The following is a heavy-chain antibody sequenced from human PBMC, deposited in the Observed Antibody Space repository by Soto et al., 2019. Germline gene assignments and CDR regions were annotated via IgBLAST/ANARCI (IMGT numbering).Heavy chain of an antibody. Sequence: GGSLRLSCAASGFTFSSYAMSWVRQAPGKGLEWVSAISGSGGSTYYADSGKGRFTISRDNSKNTLYLQMNSLRAEDTAVYYCAKDVRYSGQDLVDVWGKGTTVTVSS. J-gene: IGHJ6*04. CDR1: GFTFSSYA. V-gene: IGHV3-23*01. CDR3: AKDVRYSGQDLVDV. D-gene: IGHD1-1*01. CDR2: ISGSGGST.